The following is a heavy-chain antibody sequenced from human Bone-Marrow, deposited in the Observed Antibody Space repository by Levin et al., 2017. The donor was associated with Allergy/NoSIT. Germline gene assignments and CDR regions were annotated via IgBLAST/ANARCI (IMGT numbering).Heavy chain of an antibody. D-gene: IGHD3-3*01. CDR2: IHPNYETI. CDR3: ARDLNWTFDI. V-gene: IGHV3-48*01. CDR1: GFTFTSYS. Sequence: AGGSLRLSCAASGFTFTSYSMNWVRQAPGKGLEWVSYIHPNYETIWYADSVKGRFTISRDNAKNSLFLQINSLRAEDTAVYYCARDLNWTFDIWGQGTMVTVSS. J-gene: IGHJ3*02.